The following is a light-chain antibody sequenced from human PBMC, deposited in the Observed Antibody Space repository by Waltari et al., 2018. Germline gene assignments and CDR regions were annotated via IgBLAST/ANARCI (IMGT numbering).Light chain of an antibody. Sequence: SYELTQPSSVSVSPGQTARITCSGDVLAKKYARWFQQTPGQAPILVIYKDSERPSGIPERLAGSSSGTTVTLTISGAQVEDEADYYCFSAADNNGVFGTGTKVTVL. CDR3: FSAADNNGV. J-gene: IGLJ1*01. CDR1: VLAKKY. CDR2: KDS. V-gene: IGLV3-27*01.